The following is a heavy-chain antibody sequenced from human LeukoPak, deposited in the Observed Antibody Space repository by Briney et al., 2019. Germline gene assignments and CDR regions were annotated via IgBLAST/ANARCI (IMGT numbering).Heavy chain of an antibody. V-gene: IGHV1-8*01. Sequence: ASVTVSCKASEYTFTSHDINWVRQASGQGPEWMGWINPRTGDRGYAQKFQGRVTITRSTSMNTAYMELSSLRSEDTAVYYCTRHTSPTFDYWGQGTLVTVSS. CDR2: INPRTGDR. D-gene: IGHD2-2*01. CDR1: EYTFTSHD. J-gene: IGHJ4*02. CDR3: TRHTSPTFDY.